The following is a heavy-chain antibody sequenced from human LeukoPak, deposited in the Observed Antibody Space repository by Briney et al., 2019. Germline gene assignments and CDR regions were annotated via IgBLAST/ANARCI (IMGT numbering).Heavy chain of an antibody. CDR2: IWYDGSNK. J-gene: IGHJ4*02. CDR1: GFTFSSYG. Sequence: GGFLRLSCAASGFTFSSYGMHWVRQAPGKGLEWVAVIWYDGSNKYYADSVKGRFTISRDNSKNTLYLQTNSLRAEDTAVYYCARDPEDDIWAESYYFDYWGQGTLVTVSS. D-gene: IGHD3-9*01. CDR3: ARDPEDDIWAESYYFDY. V-gene: IGHV3-33*01.